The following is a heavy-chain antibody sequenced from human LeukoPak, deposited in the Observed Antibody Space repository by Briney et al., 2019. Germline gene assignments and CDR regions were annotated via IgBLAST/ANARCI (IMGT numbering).Heavy chain of an antibody. D-gene: IGHD2-8*01. J-gene: IGHJ5*02. CDR1: GGSISSSSYY. Sequence: PSETLSLTCTVSGGSISSSSYYWGWIRQPPGKGLEWIGRIYTSGSTNYNPSLKSRVTMSVDTSKNQFSLKLSSVTAADTAVYYCARTYCTNGVCWFDPWGQGTLVTVSS. V-gene: IGHV4-39*07. CDR3: ARTYCTNGVCWFDP. CDR2: IYTSGST.